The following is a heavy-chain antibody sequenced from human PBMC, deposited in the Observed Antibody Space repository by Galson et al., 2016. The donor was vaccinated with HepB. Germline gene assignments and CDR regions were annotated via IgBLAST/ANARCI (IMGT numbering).Heavy chain of an antibody. CDR1: GGSISSSGYY. CDR2: IHYSGTT. V-gene: IGHV4-39*01. D-gene: IGHD3-22*01. J-gene: IGHJ5*02. CDR3: ARHDYDSSGYNWFDP. Sequence: LSLTCTVSGGSISSSGYYWGWIRQPPGKGLGWVGSIHYSGTTYYNPSLKSRVTISLDTPKNQFSLKLRSVTAADTAMYYCARHDYDSSGYNWFDPWGQGTLVTVSS.